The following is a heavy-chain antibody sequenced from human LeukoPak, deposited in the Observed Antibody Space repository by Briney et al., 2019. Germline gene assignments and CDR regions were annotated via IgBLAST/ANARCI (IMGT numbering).Heavy chain of an antibody. CDR3: ATGTFDYGSGSPFYWFDP. CDR1: GYTLTELS. D-gene: IGHD3-10*01. V-gene: IGHV1-24*01. J-gene: IGHJ5*02. Sequence: ASVKVSCKVSGYTLTELSMHWGRQAPGKGLGWVGGFDPEDGETIYAQKFQGRVTMTEDTSTDTAYMELSSLRSEDTAVYYYATGTFDYGSGSPFYWFDPWGQGTLVTVSS. CDR2: FDPEDGET.